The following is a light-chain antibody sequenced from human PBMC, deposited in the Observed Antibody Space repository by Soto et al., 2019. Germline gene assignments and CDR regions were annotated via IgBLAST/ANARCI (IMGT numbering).Light chain of an antibody. Sequence: QSALTQPASVSGSPGQSITISCTGTSRDVGGYNHVSWYQQHPGKAPKLIIYEVRNRPSGVSNRLSGSKSGNTASLTISGLQADDEADYYCATWDDSLNGHVLGGGTKLTVL. CDR3: ATWDDSLNGHV. V-gene: IGLV2-14*01. CDR2: EVR. CDR1: SRDVGGYNH. J-gene: IGLJ3*02.